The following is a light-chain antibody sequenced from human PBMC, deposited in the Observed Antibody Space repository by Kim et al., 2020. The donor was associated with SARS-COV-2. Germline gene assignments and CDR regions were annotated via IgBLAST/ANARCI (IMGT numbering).Light chain of an antibody. CDR2: GYT. CDR3: QSYDNSLSVWV. Sequence: QRVTISCPGTSSHIGARYHVHSYQHLPGTAPHLLIYGYTNRPSGVPARFSGSKSGTSASLAITGLQAEDEADYYCQSYDNSLSVWVFGGGTQLTVL. V-gene: IGLV1-40*01. CDR1: SSHIGARYH. J-gene: IGLJ3*02.